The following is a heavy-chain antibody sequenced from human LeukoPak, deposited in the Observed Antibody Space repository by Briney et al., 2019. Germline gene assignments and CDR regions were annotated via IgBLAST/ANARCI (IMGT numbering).Heavy chain of an antibody. CDR3: AKDLIAPAGHYYYGMDV. V-gene: IGHV3-30*18. CDR2: ISYDGSNK. D-gene: IGHD6-13*01. Sequence: PGGSLRLSCAASGFTFSSYVRFWVRQAPGKGLEGVAVISYDGSNKYYADSVNGRFTISRDNSKNTLYLQMNSLRAEDTAVYYRAKDLIAPAGHYYYGMDVWGQGTTVTVSS. CDR1: GFTFSSYV. J-gene: IGHJ6*02.